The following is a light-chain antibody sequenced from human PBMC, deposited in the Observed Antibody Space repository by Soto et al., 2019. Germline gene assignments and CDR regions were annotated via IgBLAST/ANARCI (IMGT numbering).Light chain of an antibody. CDR3: QQRNVWPPVT. CDR1: PSVTNF. Sequence: IVLTQSPATLSLSPGERATQSCRASPSVTNFLAWYQQKPGQAPRLLIYGAFNRATGIPARFSGSGSGTDFTLTISSLEPEDSAVYYCQQRNVWPPVTFGQGTRLEIK. J-gene: IGKJ5*01. V-gene: IGKV3-11*01. CDR2: GAF.